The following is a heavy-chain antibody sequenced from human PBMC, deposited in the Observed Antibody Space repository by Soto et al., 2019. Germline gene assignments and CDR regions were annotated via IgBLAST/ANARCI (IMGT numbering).Heavy chain of an antibody. J-gene: IGHJ6*02. Sequence: LQLQESGPGLVKPSETLSLTCTVSGGSISSSSYYWGWIRQPPGKGLEWVSYIGVDSRTIYYADSVKGRFTISRDNAKSSLYLQMNSLRDEDTAVYYCARDCGRGYGMDVWGQGTTVTVSS. V-gene: IGHV3-48*02. D-gene: IGHD3-10*01. CDR3: ARDCGRGYGMDV. CDR1: GGSISSSS. CDR2: IGVDSRTI.